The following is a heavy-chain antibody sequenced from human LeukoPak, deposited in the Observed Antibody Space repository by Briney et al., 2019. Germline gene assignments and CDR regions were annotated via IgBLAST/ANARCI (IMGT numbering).Heavy chain of an antibody. V-gene: IGHV3-23*01. CDR2: ISGSGGST. J-gene: IGHJ4*02. D-gene: IGHD3-22*01. Sequence: QTGGSLRLSCAASGFTFSSYAMSWVRQAPGKGLEWVSGISGSGGSTYHADSVKGRFTISRHNSKNTLYLQMNSLRAEDTAVYYCARDLGGDYYDSSGYYGYWGQGTLVTVSS. CDR3: ARDLGGDYYDSSGYYGY. CDR1: GFTFSSYA.